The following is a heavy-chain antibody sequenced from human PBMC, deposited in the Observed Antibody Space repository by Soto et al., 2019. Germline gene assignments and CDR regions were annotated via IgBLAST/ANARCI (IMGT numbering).Heavy chain of an antibody. CDR2: ISYDGSNK. Sequence: GGSLRLSCAASGFTFSSYVMHGVREAPGKGLEWVAVISYDGSNKYYADSVKGRFTISRDNSKNTLYLQMNSLRAEDMAVYYCAKDQGSSGYGPLDYWGQGTLVTVSS. CDR3: AKDQGSSGYGPLDY. V-gene: IGHV3-30*18. J-gene: IGHJ4*02. CDR1: GFTFSSYV. D-gene: IGHD3-22*01.